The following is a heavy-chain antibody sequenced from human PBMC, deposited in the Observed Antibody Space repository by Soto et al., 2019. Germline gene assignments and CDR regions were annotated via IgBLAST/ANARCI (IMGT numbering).Heavy chain of an antibody. D-gene: IGHD6-19*01. CDR2: INLNTGGS. CDR1: GYTFSNYF. Sequence: QVQLVQSGAEVRKPGASVKVSCKASGYTFSNYFIHWVRQAPGHGLKSLGWINLNTGGSISAQSFRGRVTMTGDTSMNTAFMELSSLTTDDTAIYFCARGTLAVTAPDDLFDYSMDFWGQGTTVTVS. J-gene: IGHJ6*02. V-gene: IGHV1-2*02. CDR3: ARGTLAVTAPDDLFDYSMDF.